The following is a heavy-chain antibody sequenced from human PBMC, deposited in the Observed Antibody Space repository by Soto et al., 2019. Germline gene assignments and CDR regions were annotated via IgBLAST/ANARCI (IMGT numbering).Heavy chain of an antibody. CDR1: GYTFTSYA. CDR2: INAGNGNT. D-gene: IGHD2-15*01. Sequence: ASVKVSCKASGYTFTSYAMHWVRQAPGQRLEWMGWINAGNGNTKYSQKFQGRVTITRDTSASTAYMELSSLRPEDTAVYYCARSEGYDVRADHYYYYGMDVWGQGTTVTVSS. V-gene: IGHV1-3*01. CDR3: ARSEGYDVRADHYYYYGMDV. J-gene: IGHJ6*02.